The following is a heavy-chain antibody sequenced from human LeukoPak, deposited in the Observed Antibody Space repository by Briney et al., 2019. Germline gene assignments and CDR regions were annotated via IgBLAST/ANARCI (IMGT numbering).Heavy chain of an antibody. J-gene: IGHJ3*02. Sequence: PGGSLRLSCTASGFTFSTYWMNWVRQAPGKGLEWVADIEPDGSQKSYVDSVKGRFTISRDNAKNSLYLQMNSLRAEDTAVYYCAREGRLAGAFDIWGQGTMVTVSS. CDR3: AREGRLAGAFDI. V-gene: IGHV3-7*04. CDR1: GFTFSTYW. CDR2: IEPDGSQK.